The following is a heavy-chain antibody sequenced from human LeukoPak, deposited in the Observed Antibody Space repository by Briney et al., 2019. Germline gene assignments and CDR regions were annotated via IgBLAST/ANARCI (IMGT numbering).Heavy chain of an antibody. Sequence: ASVKVSCKASGYTFTGHYIHWVRQAPGQGLEWMGWINPNTGGTSYAQKIQGRVTMTRDTSISTAYMELSRLTSDDTAVYYCARSPGPSTFDYWGQGALVTVSS. CDR3: ARSPGPSTFDY. CDR2: INPNTGGT. CDR1: GYTFTGHY. V-gene: IGHV1-2*02. J-gene: IGHJ4*02. D-gene: IGHD5/OR15-5a*01.